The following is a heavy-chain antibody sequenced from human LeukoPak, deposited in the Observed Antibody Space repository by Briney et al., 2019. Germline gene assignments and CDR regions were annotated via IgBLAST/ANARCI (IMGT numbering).Heavy chain of an antibody. D-gene: IGHD1-26*01. CDR1: GYTFSRYG. Sequence: ASVKVTCKTSGYTFSRYGFSWVRQAPGQGLEWIGWIGVFNGNRNYAKSVQGRITLTADTSTNTTYMELRSLTSDDAAVYFCGRDWDWHVQFWGQGTLITVSS. CDR2: IGVFNGNR. V-gene: IGHV1-18*01. CDR3: GRDWDWHVQF. J-gene: IGHJ4*02.